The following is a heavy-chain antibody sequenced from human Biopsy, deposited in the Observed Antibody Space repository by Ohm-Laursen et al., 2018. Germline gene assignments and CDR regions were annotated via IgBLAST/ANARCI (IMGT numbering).Heavy chain of an antibody. CDR1: GGTFSKYG. V-gene: IGHV1-69*06. D-gene: IGHD3-9*01. CDR3: ATKLTGYFHH. CDR2: NIPILGTG. J-gene: IGHJ1*01. Sequence: SSVKVSCKAPGGTFSKYGVNWVRQAPGQGLEWLGGNIPILGTGNYAQEFQDRVTVAADTSTSTATMELRSLRSDDTAVYYGATKLTGYFHHWGQGTLVIVSS.